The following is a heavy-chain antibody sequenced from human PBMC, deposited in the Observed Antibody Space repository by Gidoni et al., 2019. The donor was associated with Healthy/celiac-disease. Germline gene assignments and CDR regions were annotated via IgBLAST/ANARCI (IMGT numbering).Heavy chain of an antibody. V-gene: IGHV4-34*01. CDR3: ARASGGAAAAYFDY. J-gene: IGHJ4*02. D-gene: IGHD6-13*01. CDR2: INHSGST. Sequence: QVQLQQWGAGLLKPSETLSLTCAVYGGSFSGYYWSWIRQPPGKGLEWIGEINHSGSTNYNPSLKRRVTISVDTSKNQFSLKLSSVTAADTAVYYCARASGGAAAAYFDYWGQGTLVTVSS. CDR1: GGSFSGYY.